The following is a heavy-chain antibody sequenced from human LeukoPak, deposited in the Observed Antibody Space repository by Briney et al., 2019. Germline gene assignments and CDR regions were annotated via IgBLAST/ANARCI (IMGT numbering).Heavy chain of an antibody. CDR1: GFTFSSYS. V-gene: IGHV3-20*04. D-gene: IGHD1-26*01. J-gene: IGHJ4*02. Sequence: GESLRLSCAASGFTFSSYSMNWVRQAPGKGLEWVSGINWNGGSTGYADSVKGRFSISRDNAKNSLYLQMNSLRAEDTALYYCAGGGTYFDYWGQGTLVTVSS. CDR2: INWNGGST. CDR3: AGGGTYFDY.